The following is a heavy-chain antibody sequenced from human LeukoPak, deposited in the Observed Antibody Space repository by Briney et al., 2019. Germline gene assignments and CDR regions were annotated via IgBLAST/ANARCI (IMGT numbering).Heavy chain of an antibody. J-gene: IGHJ5*02. CDR3: AREISIAVAGLRVEWFDP. CDR2: IYYSGST. Sequence: PSETLSLTCSVSGGSISSYYWSWIRQPPGKGLEWIGYIYYSGSTNYNPSLKSRVTISVDTSKKQFSLKLSSVTAADTAVYYCAREISIAVAGLRVEWFDPWGQGTLVTVSS. D-gene: IGHD6-19*01. V-gene: IGHV4-59*01. CDR1: GGSISSYY.